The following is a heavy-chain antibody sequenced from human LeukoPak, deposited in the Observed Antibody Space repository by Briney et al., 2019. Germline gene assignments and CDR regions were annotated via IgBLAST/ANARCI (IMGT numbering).Heavy chain of an antibody. CDR3: TRTNEYLSLDY. D-gene: IGHD1-1*01. J-gene: IGHJ4*02. V-gene: IGHV3-7*01. CDR2: IKQDGSEK. Sequence: GGSLRLSCAASGFTFSSYWMSWVRQAPGKGLEWVANIKQDGSEKYYVDSVKGRFTISRDNAKNSLYLQMNSLRAEDTAVYYCTRTNEYLSLDYWGQGTLVTVSS. CDR1: GFTFSSYW.